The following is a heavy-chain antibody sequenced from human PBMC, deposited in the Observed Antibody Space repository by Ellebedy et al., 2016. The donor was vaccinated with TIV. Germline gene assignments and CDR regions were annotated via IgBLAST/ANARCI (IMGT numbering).Heavy chain of an antibody. J-gene: IGHJ2*01. CDR1: GFTFSSYA. Sequence: GGSLRLSXAASGFTFSSYAMHWVRQAPGKGLEWVAVISYDGSNKYYADSVKGRFTISRDNSKNTLYLQMNSLRAEDTAVYYCARAPFCSGGSCYGAGYWYFDLWGRGTLVTVSS. CDR2: ISYDGSNK. D-gene: IGHD2-15*01. V-gene: IGHV3-30-3*01. CDR3: ARAPFCSGGSCYGAGYWYFDL.